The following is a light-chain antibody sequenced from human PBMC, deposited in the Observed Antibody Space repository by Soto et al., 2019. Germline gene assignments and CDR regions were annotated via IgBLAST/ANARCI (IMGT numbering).Light chain of an antibody. Sequence: QSVLTQPASVSGSPGQSITISCTGTSSDVAVYNYVSWYQQHPGKAPKLMIYEVSERPSGVPDRFSGSKSSNTASLTVSGLQAEDEADYYCSSYAGSNNFVFGTGTKVTVL. CDR3: SSYAGSNNFV. V-gene: IGLV2-8*01. CDR1: SSDVAVYNY. CDR2: EVS. J-gene: IGLJ1*01.